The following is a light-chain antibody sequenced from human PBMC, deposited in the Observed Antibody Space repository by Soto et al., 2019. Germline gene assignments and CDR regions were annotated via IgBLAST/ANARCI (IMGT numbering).Light chain of an antibody. Sequence: QSVLTQPASVSGSPGQSITISCTGTSSDVGGYNYVSWYQQHPGKAPKLMIYEVSNRPSGVSNRFSGSKSGNTASLTISGLQAEDEADYYCSSYTSSSHYVFGTGTKATVL. CDR1: SSDVGGYNY. V-gene: IGLV2-14*01. J-gene: IGLJ1*01. CDR2: EVS. CDR3: SSYTSSSHYV.